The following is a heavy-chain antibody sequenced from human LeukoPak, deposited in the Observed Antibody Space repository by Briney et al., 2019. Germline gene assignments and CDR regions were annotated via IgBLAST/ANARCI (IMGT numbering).Heavy chain of an antibody. CDR3: VRSGGY. Sequence: PGGSLRLSCAASGFTFSSHWMNWVRQAPGKGLEWVANIKGDGSEKYYVDSVKGRFTIFRDNAKNSLCLQMNSLRAEDTAIYYCVRSGGYWGQGTLVTVSS. V-gene: IGHV3-7*05. J-gene: IGHJ4*02. CDR2: IKGDGSEK. D-gene: IGHD1-26*01. CDR1: GFTFSSHW.